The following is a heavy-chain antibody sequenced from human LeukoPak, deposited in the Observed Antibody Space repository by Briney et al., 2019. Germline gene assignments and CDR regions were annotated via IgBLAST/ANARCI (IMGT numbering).Heavy chain of an antibody. J-gene: IGHJ5*02. CDR1: GGSISSGDYY. Sequence: PSETLSLTCTVSGGSISSGDYYWSWIRQPPGKGLEWIGYIYYSGSTYYNPSLKSRVTISVDTSKNQFSLKLSSVTVADTAVYYCARDSMTTAYNWFDPWGQGTLVTVSS. CDR2: IYYSGST. D-gene: IGHD4-11*01. V-gene: IGHV4-30-4*08. CDR3: ARDSMTTAYNWFDP.